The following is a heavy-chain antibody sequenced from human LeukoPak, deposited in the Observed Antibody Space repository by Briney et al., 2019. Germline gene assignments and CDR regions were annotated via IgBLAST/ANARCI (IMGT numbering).Heavy chain of an antibody. CDR3: ARRVDYGGLYYFDY. Sequence: PSETLSLTCTVSGGSISSSSYYWGWIRQPPGKGLEWIGSIYYSGNTYYNPSLKSRVTISVDTSKNQFSLRLSSVTAADTAVYYCARRVDYGGLYYFDYWGQGTLVTVSS. CDR1: GGSISSSSYY. D-gene: IGHD4-23*01. CDR2: IYYSGNT. V-gene: IGHV4-39*01. J-gene: IGHJ4*02.